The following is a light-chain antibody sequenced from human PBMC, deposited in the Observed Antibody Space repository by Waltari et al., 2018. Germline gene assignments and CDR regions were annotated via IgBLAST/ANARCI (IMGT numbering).Light chain of an antibody. CDR2: AAS. J-gene: IGKJ1*01. V-gene: IGKV1-27*01. Sequence: DIQMTQSPSSLSASVGDRVTITCRASKGISNYLAWYQQKPGKVPKLLIYAASTLQSGVPSRFSGSGSGTDFTLTISSLQPEDVATYYCQKYNSAPWTFGQGTKVEI. CDR3: QKYNSAPWT. CDR1: KGISNY.